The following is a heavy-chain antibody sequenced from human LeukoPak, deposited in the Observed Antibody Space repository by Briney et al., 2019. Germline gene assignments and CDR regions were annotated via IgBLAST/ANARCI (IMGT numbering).Heavy chain of an antibody. CDR3: ARFRPHGYYDTFDI. Sequence: ASVKVSCKASGYTFTSYAMNWVRQAPGEGLEWMGWINTNSGDPTYAQGFTGRFIFSLDTSVSTAYLQISSLRAEDTAVYYCARFRPHGYYDTFDIWGQGTMVTVS. V-gene: IGHV7-4-1*02. CDR1: GYTFTSYA. J-gene: IGHJ3*02. CDR2: INTNSGDP. D-gene: IGHD5-18*01.